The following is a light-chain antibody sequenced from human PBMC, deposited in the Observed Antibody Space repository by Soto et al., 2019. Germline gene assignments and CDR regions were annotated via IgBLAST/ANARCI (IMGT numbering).Light chain of an antibody. CDR3: LMYFGGAWV. V-gene: IGLV7-43*01. J-gene: IGLJ3*02. CDR2: SAN. Sequence: QAVVTQEPSLTVSPGGTVTLTCASSTGAVTSGYYPSWFQQKPGQAPRALIHSANNKHSWTPARFSGSLLGGKAALTLSDVRPEDEADYYYLMYFGGAWVFGGGTKLTVL. CDR1: TGAVTSGYY.